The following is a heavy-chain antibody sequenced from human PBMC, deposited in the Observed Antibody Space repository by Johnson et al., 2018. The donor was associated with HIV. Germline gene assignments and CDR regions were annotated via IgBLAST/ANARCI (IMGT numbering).Heavy chain of an antibody. CDR1: GFTFSSYG. CDR3: APQLGIGDAFDV. CDR2: IWYDGSNK. V-gene: IGHV3-33*03. D-gene: IGHD7-27*01. J-gene: IGHJ3*01. Sequence: QVQLVESGGGVVQPGRSLRLSCAASGFTFSSYGMHWVRQAPGKGLEWVAVIWYDGSNKYYADSVKGRFTISRDNAKYSLYLQMNSLRAEDTAVYYCAPQLGIGDAFDVWGQGTMVTVSS.